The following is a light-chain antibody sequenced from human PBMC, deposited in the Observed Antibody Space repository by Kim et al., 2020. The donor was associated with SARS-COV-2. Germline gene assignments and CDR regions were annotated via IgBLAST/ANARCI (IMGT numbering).Light chain of an antibody. CDR2: DNN. CDR1: SSNIGNNY. V-gene: IGLV1-51*01. Sequence: QPVLTQPPSVSAAPGQKVTISCSGSSSNIGNNYVSWYQQLPGTAPKLLIYDNNNRPSGIPDRFSGSKSGTSATLGITGLQTGDEADYYCGTWDSSLSAVVLGGGTKLTVL. J-gene: IGLJ2*01. CDR3: GTWDSSLSAVV.